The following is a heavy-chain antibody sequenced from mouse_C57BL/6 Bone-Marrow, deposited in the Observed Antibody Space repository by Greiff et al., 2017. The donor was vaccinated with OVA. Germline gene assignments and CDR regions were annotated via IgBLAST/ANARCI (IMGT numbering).Heavy chain of an antibody. CDR1: GFSLTSYG. J-gene: IGHJ4*01. CDR2: IWSGGST. CDR3: ARNGRYYAMDY. Sequence: QVHVKQSGPGLVQPSQSLSITCTVSGFSLTSYGVHWVRQSPGKGLEWRGVIWSGGSTDYNAAFISRLSISKDNSKSQVFFKMNSLQADDTAIYYCARNGRYYAMDYWGQGTSVTVSS. V-gene: IGHV2-2*01.